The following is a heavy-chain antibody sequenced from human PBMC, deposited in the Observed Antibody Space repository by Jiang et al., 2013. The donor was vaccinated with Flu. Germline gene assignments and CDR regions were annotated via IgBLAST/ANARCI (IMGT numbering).Heavy chain of an antibody. CDR3: ARVDRKGGGGSHVEY. CDR2: IIPIVSSV. V-gene: IGHV1-69*08. D-gene: IGHD3-22*01. Sequence: GAEVKKPGSSVRVSCKASGDTFRSYTISWVRQARGQGLEWMGKIIPIVSSVHYAQKFQGRITITADESTSTAYMELSSLRSEDTGVYFCARVDRKGGGGSHVEYWGQGTLVTVSS. J-gene: IGHJ4*02. CDR1: GDTFRSYT.